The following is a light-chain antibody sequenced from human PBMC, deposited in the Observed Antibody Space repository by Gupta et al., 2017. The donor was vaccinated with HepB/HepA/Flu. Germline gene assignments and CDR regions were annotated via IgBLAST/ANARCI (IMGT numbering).Light chain of an antibody. J-gene: IGKJ3*01. CDR3: QQYNNWPPT. Sequence: IVLTQSTATLSLSPGERATLSCRASQSVSSYLAWYQQKPGQAPRLLMYDASKRATGIATRFSGSGSGTDFTLTISSLEPEDFAVYYCQQYNNWPPTFGPGTKVDIK. V-gene: IGKV3-11*01. CDR1: QSVSSY. CDR2: DAS.